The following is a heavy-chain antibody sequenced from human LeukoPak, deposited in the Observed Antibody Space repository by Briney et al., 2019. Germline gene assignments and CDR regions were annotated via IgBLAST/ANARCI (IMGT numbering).Heavy chain of an antibody. CDR2: IIPIFGTA. J-gene: IGHJ3*02. D-gene: IGHD5-12*01. CDR3: ARDGGEIVAYNDAFDI. Sequence: SVKVSCKASGGTFSSYAIGWVRQAPGQGLEWMGGIIPIFGTANYAQKFQGRVTITADESTSTAYMELSSLRSEDTAVYYCARDGGEIVAYNDAFDIWGQGTMVTVSS. CDR1: GGTFSSYA. V-gene: IGHV1-69*01.